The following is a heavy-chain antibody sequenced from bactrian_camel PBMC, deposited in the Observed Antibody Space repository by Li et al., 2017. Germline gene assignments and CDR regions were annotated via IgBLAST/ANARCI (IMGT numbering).Heavy chain of an antibody. CDR3: MADPSVFPVCRLGVMRMDY. D-gene: IGHD7*01. Sequence: VQLVESGGGLVQPGGSLRLSCAASGFTFSSYYMSWVRQAPGKGLEWVSSIYSDGSITYYADSVKGRFTISRDNAKNTVYLQMNNLKPEDTAMYYCMADPSVFPVCRLGVMRMDYRGQGTQVTVS. V-gene: IGHV3-2*01. J-gene: IGHJ4*01. CDR1: GFTFSSYY. CDR2: IYSDGSIT.